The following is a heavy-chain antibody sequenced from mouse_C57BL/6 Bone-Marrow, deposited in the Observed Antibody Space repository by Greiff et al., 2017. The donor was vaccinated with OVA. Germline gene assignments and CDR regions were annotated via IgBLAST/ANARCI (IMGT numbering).Heavy chain of an antibody. CDR3: ARGDYFDY. J-gene: IGHJ2*01. Sequence: QVHVKQPGAELVKPGASVKMSCKASGYTFTSYWITWVKQRPGQGLEWIGDIYPGSGSTNYNEKFKSKATLTVDTSSSTAYMQLSSLTSKDSAVYYCARGDYFDYWGQGTTLTVSS. V-gene: IGHV1-55*01. CDR2: IYPGSGST. CDR1: GYTFTSYW.